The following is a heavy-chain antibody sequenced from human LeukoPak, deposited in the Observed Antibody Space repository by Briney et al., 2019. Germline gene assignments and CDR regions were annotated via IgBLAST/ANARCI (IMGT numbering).Heavy chain of an antibody. CDR2: IPYDGSAK. Sequence: GGSLRLSCAASGFTFGSYGMHWVRQAPGKGPEWVAFIPYDGSAKYYADSVKGRFTISRDNSKNTVYLQMNSLRAEDTAVYYCARDDDSSGHYGYFDYWGQGSLVTVSS. V-gene: IGHV3-30*02. J-gene: IGHJ4*02. D-gene: IGHD3-22*01. CDR1: GFTFGSYG. CDR3: ARDDDSSGHYGYFDY.